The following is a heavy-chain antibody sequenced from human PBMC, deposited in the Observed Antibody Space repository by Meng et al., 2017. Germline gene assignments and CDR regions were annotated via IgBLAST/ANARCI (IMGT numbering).Heavy chain of an antibody. CDR1: GGSISSSSYY. V-gene: IGHV4-39*07. CDR2: IYYSGST. CDR3: ARGPFYGYVWGSYRYGLDY. D-gene: IGHD3-16*02. Sequence: GSLRLSCTVSGGSISSSSYYWGWIRQPPGKGLEWIGSIYYSGSTYYNPSLKSRVTISVDTSKNQFSLKLSSVTAADTAVYYCARGPFYGYVWGSYRYGLDYWGQGTRVTGYS. J-gene: IGHJ4*02.